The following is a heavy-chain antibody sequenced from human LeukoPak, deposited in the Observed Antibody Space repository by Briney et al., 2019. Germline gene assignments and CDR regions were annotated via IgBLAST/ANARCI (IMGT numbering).Heavy chain of an antibody. V-gene: IGHV3-9*01. CDR1: GFTFDDYA. CDR3: AKVRGTYSSGFFFDY. J-gene: IGHJ4*02. Sequence: PGGSLRLSCAASGFTFDDYAMHWVRQAPGKGLEWLSIISWNSGYIGYADSVKGRFTISRDNAKNSLYLQMDSLRAEDTAFYYCAKVRGTYSSGFFFDYWDQGTLVTVSS. D-gene: IGHD6-19*01. CDR2: ISWNSGYI.